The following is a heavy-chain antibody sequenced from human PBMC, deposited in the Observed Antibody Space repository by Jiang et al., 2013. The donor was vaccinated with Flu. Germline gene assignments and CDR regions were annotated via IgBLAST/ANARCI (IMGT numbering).Heavy chain of an antibody. CDR1: GYTFTDYF. CDR3: ARDPDTPMPIDF. Sequence: SGAEVKKPGASVKVSCVASGYTFTDYFIHWVRQAPGQGLEWMGWIKIRTGETNYGQRFQDRVTLTRDTSINTAYMELSGLRSADTAVYYCARDPDTPMPIDFWGQGTLVTVPS. J-gene: IGHJ4*02. V-gene: IGHV1-2*02. D-gene: IGHD5-18*01. CDR2: IKIRTGET.